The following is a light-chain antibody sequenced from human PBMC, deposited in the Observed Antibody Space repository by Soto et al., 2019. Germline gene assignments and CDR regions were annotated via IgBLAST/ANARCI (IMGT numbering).Light chain of an antibody. J-gene: IGKJ4*01. Sequence: EIILTQSPATLSLSPGERATLSCRASQSVTTFLAWYQQKPGQTPRLLIYDVSNRATGIRARFSGSGSGTDFTLTISSLEPEDVAVYYCQQRSNWPLTFGGGTKVEIK. CDR3: QQRSNWPLT. CDR1: QSVTTF. CDR2: DVS. V-gene: IGKV3-11*01.